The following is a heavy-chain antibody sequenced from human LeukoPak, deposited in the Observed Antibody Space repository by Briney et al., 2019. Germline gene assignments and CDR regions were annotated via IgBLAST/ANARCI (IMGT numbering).Heavy chain of an antibody. Sequence: GGSLRLSCAASGFTFDDYAMHWVRQAPGKGLEWVSGISWNSGSIGYVDSVKGRFTISRDDAKNTVDLQMNSLRGEDTAVYYCVRGRGSYGWFDPWGQGTLVTVSS. CDR1: GFTFDDYA. V-gene: IGHV3-9*01. J-gene: IGHJ5*02. CDR2: ISWNSGSI. D-gene: IGHD3-10*01. CDR3: VRGRGSYGWFDP.